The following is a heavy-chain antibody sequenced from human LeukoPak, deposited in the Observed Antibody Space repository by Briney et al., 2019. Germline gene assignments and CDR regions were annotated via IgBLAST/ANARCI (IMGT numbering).Heavy chain of an antibody. CDR1: GGSFSGYY. CDR3: ARGIHYYGSGRIYYYYGMDV. CDR2: INHSGST. V-gene: IGHV4-34*01. Sequence: SETLSLTCAVYGGSFSGYYWSWIRQPPGKGLEWIGEINHSGSTNYNPSLKSRVTISVDTSKNQFSLKLSSVTAADTAVYYCARGIHYYGSGRIYYYYGMDVWGQGTTVTVSS. J-gene: IGHJ6*02. D-gene: IGHD3-10*01.